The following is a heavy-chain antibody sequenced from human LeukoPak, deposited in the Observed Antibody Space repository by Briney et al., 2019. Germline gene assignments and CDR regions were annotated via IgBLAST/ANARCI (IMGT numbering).Heavy chain of an antibody. CDR1: GFAFSTSW. V-gene: IGHV3-23*01. CDR2: ISGSGGST. Sequence: QSGGSLRLSCAASGFAFSTSWMHWVRQAPGKGLVWVSAISGSGGSTYYADSVKGRFTISRDNSKNTLYLQMNSLRAEDTAVYYCAKDGPHIVVVTAFIFDYWGQGTLVTVSS. J-gene: IGHJ4*02. CDR3: AKDGPHIVVVTAFIFDY. D-gene: IGHD2-21*02.